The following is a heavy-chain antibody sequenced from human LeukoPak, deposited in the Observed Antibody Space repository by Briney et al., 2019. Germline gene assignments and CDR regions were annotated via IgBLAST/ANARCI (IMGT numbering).Heavy chain of an antibody. J-gene: IGHJ4*02. CDR2: ISSSSSYI. CDR3: ARDEGSSEGFDY. D-gene: IGHD6-6*01. CDR1: GFTFSSYS. Sequence: GGSLRLSCAASGFTFSSYSMNWVRQAPGKGLEWVSSISSSSSYIYYADSVKGRFTISRGNAKNSLYLQMNSLRAEDTAVYYCARDEGSSEGFDYWGQGTLVTVSS. V-gene: IGHV3-21*01.